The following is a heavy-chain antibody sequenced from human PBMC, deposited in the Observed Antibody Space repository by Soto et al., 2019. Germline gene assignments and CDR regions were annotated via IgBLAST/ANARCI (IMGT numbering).Heavy chain of an antibody. CDR1: GFPFNTYW. V-gene: IGHV3-7*01. CDR3: ARMGYCHDGSCSGLTVEFAY. Sequence: EVQVVESGGGLVQPGGSLRLSCAASGFPFNTYWMSWVRQAPGKGLEWVANINQGGIEKYYVDSGKGRFTISRDDGKNLLYLQMNSLRAEDTAVYYCARMGYCHDGSCSGLTVEFAYWGQGTLVTVSS. D-gene: IGHD2-15*01. CDR2: INQGGIEK. J-gene: IGHJ4*02.